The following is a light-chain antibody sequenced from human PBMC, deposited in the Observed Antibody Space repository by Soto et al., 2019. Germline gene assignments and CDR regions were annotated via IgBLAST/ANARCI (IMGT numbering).Light chain of an antibody. CDR2: ANN. V-gene: IGLV1-44*01. Sequence: QLVLTQPPSASGTPGQRVTISCSGSSSNIGINTVNWYQQLPGTAPKLLIYANNQRPSGVPDRFSGSKSGTSASLAISGLQSEDEADYYCAAWDDSLNAVVFGGGTKLTVL. CDR3: AAWDDSLNAVV. J-gene: IGLJ2*01. CDR1: SSNIGINT.